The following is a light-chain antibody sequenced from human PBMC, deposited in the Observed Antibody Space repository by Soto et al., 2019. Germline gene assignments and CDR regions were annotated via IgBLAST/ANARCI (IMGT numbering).Light chain of an antibody. CDR3: SSYAGKGV. CDR2: EVS. V-gene: IGLV2-8*01. J-gene: IGLJ2*01. CDR1: TSDVGDYNY. Sequence: QSALTKPPSASGSPGQSVTISCTGTTSDVGDYNYVSWYQQHPAKAPKLMIDEVSKRPSGVPDRFSGSKSGNTASLTVSGLQAEDEADYYCSSYAGKGVFGGGTKLTVL.